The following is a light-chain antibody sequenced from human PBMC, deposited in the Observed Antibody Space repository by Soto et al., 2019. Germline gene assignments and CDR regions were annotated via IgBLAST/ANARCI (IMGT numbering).Light chain of an antibody. CDR2: EGS. Sequence: QSVLTQPASVSGSPGQSITISCTGTSSDVGSYNLVSWYQQHPAKAPKLMIYEGSKRPSGVSNRFSGSKSGNTASLTISGLQAEDEAEYYCCSYAGSSTYVFGTGTKATVL. J-gene: IGLJ1*01. CDR1: SSDVGSYNL. V-gene: IGLV2-23*01. CDR3: CSYAGSSTYV.